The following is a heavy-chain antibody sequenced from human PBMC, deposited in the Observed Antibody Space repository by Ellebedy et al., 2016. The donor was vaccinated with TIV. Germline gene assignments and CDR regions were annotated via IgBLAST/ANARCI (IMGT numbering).Heavy chain of an antibody. D-gene: IGHD6-13*01. J-gene: IGHJ4*02. Sequence: PGGSLRLSCAASGFTFSSFTMNWVRQAPGKGLGWVSSISSSGTYIHNADSVKGRFTISRDNAKNSLYLQMTSRRVEDTAVYYCARPAASYSSSWYDFDCWGQGTLVTVSS. V-gene: IGHV3-21*01. CDR2: ISSSGTYI. CDR3: ARPAASYSSSWYDFDC. CDR1: GFTFSSFT.